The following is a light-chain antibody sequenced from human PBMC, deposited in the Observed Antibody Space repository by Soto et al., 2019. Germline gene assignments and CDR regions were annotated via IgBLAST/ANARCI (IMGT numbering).Light chain of an antibody. J-gene: IGKJ5*01. Sequence: IQMTQAPSSLSASVSDRVTITCRAGETVTDYLNWYQHKPGKAPKLLIYSASTLQTGVPSRFSGSGSGTDFTLTISSLQPEDFATYYCHQSYSTPPITFAQGTRLEIK. CDR1: ETVTDY. V-gene: IGKV1-39*01. CDR3: HQSYSTPPIT. CDR2: SAS.